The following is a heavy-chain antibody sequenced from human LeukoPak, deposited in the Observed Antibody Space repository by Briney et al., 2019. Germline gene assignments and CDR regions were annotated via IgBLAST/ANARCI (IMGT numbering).Heavy chain of an antibody. V-gene: IGHV1-69-2*01. CDR1: GYTFTDYY. CDR2: VDPEDGET. J-gene: IGHJ4*02. D-gene: IGHD5-18*01. CDR3: AKGGYSYGMKPFDY. Sequence: ASVKISCKASGYTFTDYYMHWVQQAPGKGLEWMGRVDPEDGETIYAEKFQGRVTITADTSTDTAYMELSSLRSEDTAVYYCAKGGYSYGMKPFDYWGQGTLVTVSS.